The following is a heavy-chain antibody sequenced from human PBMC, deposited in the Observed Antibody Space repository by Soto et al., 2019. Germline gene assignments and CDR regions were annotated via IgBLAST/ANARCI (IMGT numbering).Heavy chain of an antibody. D-gene: IGHD3-10*01. CDR3: ARYGSGSHWFDP. CDR1: GYTFTSYY. Sequence: ASVKVSCKASGYTFTSYYMHWVRQAPGQGLEWMGIINPSGGSTSYAQKFQGRVTMTMDTSTSTVYMELSSLRFEDTAVYYCARYGSGSHWFDPWGQGTLVTVSS. J-gene: IGHJ5*02. V-gene: IGHV1-46*03. CDR2: INPSGGST.